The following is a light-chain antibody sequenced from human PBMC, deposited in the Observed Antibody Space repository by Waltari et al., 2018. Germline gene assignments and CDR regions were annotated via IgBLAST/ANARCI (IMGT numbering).Light chain of an antibody. V-gene: IGKV3-15*01. CDR2: GAS. CDR1: QSVSSN. Sequence: EIVMTQSPATLSVSPGERATLSCRPSQSVSSNFAWYQQKPRQAPRLLIYGASTRATGIPARFSGSGSGTEFTRTISSLQSEDFAVYYCQQYNNWPPITFGQGTRLEIK. CDR3: QQYNNWPPIT. J-gene: IGKJ5*01.